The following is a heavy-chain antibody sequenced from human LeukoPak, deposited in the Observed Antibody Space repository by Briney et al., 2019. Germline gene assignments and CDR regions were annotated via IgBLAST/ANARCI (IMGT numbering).Heavy chain of an antibody. J-gene: IGHJ6*02. V-gene: IGHV1-69*04. CDR2: IIPILGKA. D-gene: IGHD4-17*01. Sequence: VASVKVSCKASGGTFSSYAISWVRQAPGQGLEWMGRIIPILGKANYAQKFQGRVTITADKSTSTAYMELSSLRSEDTAVYYCARGTTPHYYYGMDVWGQGTTVTVSS. CDR1: GGTFSSYA. CDR3: ARGTTPHYYYGMDV.